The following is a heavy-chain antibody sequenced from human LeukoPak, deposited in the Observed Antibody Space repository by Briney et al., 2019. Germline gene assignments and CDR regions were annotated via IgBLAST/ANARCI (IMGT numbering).Heavy chain of an antibody. V-gene: IGHV3-74*01. CDR1: GFTFISYG. CDR3: ARELPREVTLDY. D-gene: IGHD2-21*02. Sequence: GESLRLSCAASGFTFISYGMQWVPQAPGKGLVWVSRINNGGSDMSYADSVKGRFTISRDNAKNTLYLQMKSLRAEDTAVYYCARELPREVTLDYWGQGTPVTVSS. J-gene: IGHJ4*01. CDR2: INNGGSDM.